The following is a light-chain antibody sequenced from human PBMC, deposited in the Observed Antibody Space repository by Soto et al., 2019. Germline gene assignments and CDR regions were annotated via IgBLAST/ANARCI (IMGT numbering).Light chain of an antibody. CDR2: EVS. Sequence: QSALTQPPSASGSRGQSVTISCTRTSSDVGSYNYVSWCQQHPGKAPELRIYEVSKRTSGIPDRFHGSKSGNTASLPVSGLPAEDEDADYCSSYAGSTRVFGTETKVTV. V-gene: IGLV2-8*01. CDR1: SSDVGSYNY. CDR3: SSYAGSTRV. J-gene: IGLJ1*01.